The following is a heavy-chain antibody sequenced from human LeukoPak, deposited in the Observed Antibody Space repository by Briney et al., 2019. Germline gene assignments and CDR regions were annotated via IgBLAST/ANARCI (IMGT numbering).Heavy chain of an antibody. V-gene: IGHV3-23*01. Sequence: GGSLRLSCAASGFTFSSYAMSWVRQAPWKGLEWVSAISGSGGSTYYADSVKGRFTSSRDNYKNTLYLQMNSLRAEDTAVYYCAKDLVGATPEGADFDMWGQGKMVSVS. CDR1: GFTFSSYA. CDR2: ISGSGGST. J-gene: IGHJ3*02. CDR3: AKDLVGATPEGADFDM. D-gene: IGHD1-26*01.